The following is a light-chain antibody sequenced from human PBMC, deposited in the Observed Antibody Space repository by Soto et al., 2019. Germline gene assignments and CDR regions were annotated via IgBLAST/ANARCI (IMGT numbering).Light chain of an antibody. J-gene: IGKJ2*01. CDR2: GAS. Sequence: EIVMTQSPATLSVSPGDRATLSCRASQSITNTLAWYQHRPGRAPRLLIYGASTRASGIPARFSGSGSGTDFTLAINNLRPEDFAVYYGQHYGDWPPYTFGQGTNLDIK. CDR1: QSITNT. V-gene: IGKV3-15*01. CDR3: QHYGDWPPYT.